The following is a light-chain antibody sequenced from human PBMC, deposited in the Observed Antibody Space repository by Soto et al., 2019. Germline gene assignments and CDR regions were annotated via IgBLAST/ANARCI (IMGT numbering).Light chain of an antibody. CDR3: AAWDTNLSAVV. V-gene: IGLV1-51*01. CDR1: SSNIGNNY. CDR2: NND. J-gene: IGLJ2*01. Sequence: QSVLTQPPSVSAAPGQKVTLSCSGSSSNIGNNYVSWYQHFPGTAPKFLIFNNDQRPSGIPDRFSGSRSGTSATLGITGLLTGDEADYYCAAWDTNLSAVVFGGGTSSPS.